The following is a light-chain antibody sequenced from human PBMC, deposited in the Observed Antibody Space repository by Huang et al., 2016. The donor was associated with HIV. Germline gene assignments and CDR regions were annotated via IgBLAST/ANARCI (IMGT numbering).Light chain of an antibody. CDR3: MQGIHSWT. CDR2: EGS. V-gene: IGKV2-29*02. CDR1: QSLLHSDGKTH. J-gene: IGKJ1*01. Sequence: DIVMTQTPLSLSVTPGQPASISCKSSQSLLHSDGKTHLDWYLQKPGQSPQLLIYEGSRRFSGVPDRFSGSGSGTDFTLKISRVEAEDVGVYYCMQGIHSWTFGQGTKVEIK.